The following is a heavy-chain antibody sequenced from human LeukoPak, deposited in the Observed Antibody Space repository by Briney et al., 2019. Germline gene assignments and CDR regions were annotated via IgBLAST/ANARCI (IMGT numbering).Heavy chain of an antibody. CDR2: ISAYNGNT. Sequence: ASVKVSCKASGYTFTSYGISWVRQAPGQGLEGMGWISAYNGNTNYAQKLQGRVTMTTDTSTNTAYMELRSRRSEDTAVYYCARGPPMLQRPTRYGGQGTLVTVSS. J-gene: IGHJ4*02. CDR1: GYTFTSYG. V-gene: IGHV1-18*01. CDR3: ARGPPMLQRPTRY. D-gene: IGHD6-25*01.